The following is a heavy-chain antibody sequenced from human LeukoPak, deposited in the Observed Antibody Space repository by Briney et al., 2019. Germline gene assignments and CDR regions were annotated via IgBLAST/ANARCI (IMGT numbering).Heavy chain of an antibody. D-gene: IGHD3-3*01. CDR1: RITFTYW. Sequence: PGGSLRLSCAASRITFTYWMSWVRQAPGKGLEWVANIKQDGSVKYYVDSVKGRFTISRDNAKKSLFLQMNSLRAEDTAVYYCASSFSDDFWSGHFWGQGTLVTVSP. CDR2: IKQDGSVK. V-gene: IGHV3-7*01. J-gene: IGHJ4*02. CDR3: ASSFSDDFWSGHF.